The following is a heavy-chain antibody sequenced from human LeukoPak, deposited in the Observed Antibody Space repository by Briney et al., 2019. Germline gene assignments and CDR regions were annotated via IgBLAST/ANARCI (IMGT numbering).Heavy chain of an antibody. CDR1: GYTFSGYY. V-gene: IGHV1-2*02. CDR2: INPDSGGT. CDR3: ARVHSSGPTIHFDY. D-gene: IGHD6-19*01. Sequence: ASVKVSCKASGYTFSGYYMHWVRQAPGQGLEWIGWINPDSGGTNYAQKFQGRVTMTRDTSISTAYMELSRLRSDDTAVYYCARVHSSGPTIHFDYWGQGTLVTVSS. J-gene: IGHJ4*02.